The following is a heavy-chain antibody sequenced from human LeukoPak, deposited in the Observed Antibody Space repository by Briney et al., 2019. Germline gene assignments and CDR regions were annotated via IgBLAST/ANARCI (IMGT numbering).Heavy chain of an antibody. J-gene: IGHJ4*02. Sequence: SETLSLTCTVSGGSISTSNYYWGWIRQPPGKGLEWIGNIFYSGSTYYSPSLRSRVTISVDTSKNQFSLKLSSVAAADTAVYYCARGVSGDYWGQGTLVTVSS. CDR1: GGSISTSNYY. V-gene: IGHV4-39*07. D-gene: IGHD6-25*01. CDR3: ARGVSGDY. CDR2: IFYSGST.